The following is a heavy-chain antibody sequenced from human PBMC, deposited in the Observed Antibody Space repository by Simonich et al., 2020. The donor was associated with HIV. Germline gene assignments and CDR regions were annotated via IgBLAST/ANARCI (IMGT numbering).Heavy chain of an antibody. CDR1: GYSISSGYY. Sequence: QVQLQESGPGLVKPSETLSLTCAVSGYSISSGYYWGWIRQPPGKGLEWIGSSYHNGRHYYNPAHKRWIPISVDTSKTQFPLKLSFVTAADTAVYYCARVLGIAAAIDSFQHWGQGTLVTVSS. CDR3: ARVLGIAAAIDSFQH. J-gene: IGHJ1*01. D-gene: IGHD6-13*01. CDR2: SYHNGRH. V-gene: IGHV4-38-2*01.